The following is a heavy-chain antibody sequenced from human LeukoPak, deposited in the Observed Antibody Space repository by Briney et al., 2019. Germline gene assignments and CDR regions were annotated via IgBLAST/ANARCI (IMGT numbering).Heavy chain of an antibody. J-gene: IGHJ4*02. CDR1: GYTFTVYY. CDR3: ARSSGWYGFDY. Sequence: GASVTVSFKSSGYTFTVYYMHWVRQVPGQGLEWMGWINPNSGGTNYAQKFQGRVTMTRDTSISTAYMELSRLRSDDTAVYYCARSSGWYGFDYWGQGTLVTVSS. V-gene: IGHV1-2*02. CDR2: INPNSGGT. D-gene: IGHD6-19*01.